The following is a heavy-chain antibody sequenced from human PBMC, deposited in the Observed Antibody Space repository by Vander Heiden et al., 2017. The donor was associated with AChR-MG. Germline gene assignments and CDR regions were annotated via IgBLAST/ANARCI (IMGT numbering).Heavy chain of an antibody. CDR3: AKTRRSNVDTAMVGY. CDR2: ISYDGSNK. Sequence: QVQLVESGGGVVQPGRSLRLSCAASGFTFRSYGMHWVRQAPGKGLEWVAVISYDGSNKYYADSVKGRFTISRDNSKNTLYLQMNSLRAEDTAVYYCAKTRRSNVDTAMVGYWGQGTLVTVSS. D-gene: IGHD5-18*01. V-gene: IGHV3-30*18. J-gene: IGHJ4*02. CDR1: GFTFRSYG.